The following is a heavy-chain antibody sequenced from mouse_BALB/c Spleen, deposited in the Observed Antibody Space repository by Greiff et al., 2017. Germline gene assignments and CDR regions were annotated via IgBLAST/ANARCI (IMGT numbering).Heavy chain of an antibody. V-gene: IGHV14-3*02. D-gene: IGHD1-3*01. CDR2: IEPANGST. CDR3: ARDNFYYFDY. Sequence: EVKLQESGAELVQPGASVKLSCTASGFNFTDSYMHWVKQRPEQGLEWIGRIEPANGSTKYDPKLQGKATITTDTAYNTAFLQLSSLTSEDTAVYYCARDNFYYFDYWGQGTTLTVSS. J-gene: IGHJ2*01. CDR1: GFNFTDSY.